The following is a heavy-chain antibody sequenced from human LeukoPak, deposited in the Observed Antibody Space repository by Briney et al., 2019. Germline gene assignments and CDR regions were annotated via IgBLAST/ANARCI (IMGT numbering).Heavy chain of an antibody. J-gene: IGHJ4*02. CDR2: VYYSGTT. CDR3: ARRRFGELLLDY. D-gene: IGHD3-10*01. V-gene: IGHV4-59*12. Sequence: SETLSLTCTVSGGSISSSYWSWIRQPPGKGLEWIGHVYYSGTTDYNPSLRSRLTMSVDTSKSQFSLRLSSVTAADTAVYYCARRRFGELLLDYWGQGTLVTASS. CDR1: GGSISSSY.